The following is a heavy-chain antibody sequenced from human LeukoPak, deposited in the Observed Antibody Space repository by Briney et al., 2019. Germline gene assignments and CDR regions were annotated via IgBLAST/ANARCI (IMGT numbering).Heavy chain of an antibody. CDR3: ASNDILTGSSLHYFDY. D-gene: IGHD3-9*01. J-gene: IGHJ4*02. CDR1: GGSFSGYY. Sequence: SETLSLTCAVYGGSFSGYYWSWIRQPPGKGLEWMGEINHSGSTNYNPSLKSRVTISVDTSKNQFSLKLSSVTAADTAVYYCASNDILTGSSLHYFDYWGQGTLVTVSS. V-gene: IGHV4-34*01. CDR2: INHSGST.